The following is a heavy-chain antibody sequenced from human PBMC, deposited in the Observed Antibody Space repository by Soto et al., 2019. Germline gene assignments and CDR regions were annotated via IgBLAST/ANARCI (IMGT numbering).Heavy chain of an antibody. Sequence: GGSLRLSCAASGFTFSSYGMHWVRQAPGKGLEWVAVIWYVGSIKYYAVSVKGRFTISRDNSKNTLYLQMNSLRAEDTAVYYSARDPRDGSGSYYNPFSYYYYYYGMDVWGQGTTVTVSS. CDR3: ARDPRDGSGSYYNPFSYYYYYYGMDV. J-gene: IGHJ6*02. CDR1: GFTFSSYG. V-gene: IGHV3-33*01. D-gene: IGHD3-10*01. CDR2: IWYVGSIK.